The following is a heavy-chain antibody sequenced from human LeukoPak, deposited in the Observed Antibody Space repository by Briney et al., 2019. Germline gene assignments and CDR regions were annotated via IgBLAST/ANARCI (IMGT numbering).Heavy chain of an antibody. V-gene: IGHV3-7*03. J-gene: IGHJ4*02. Sequence: PGGSLRLSCAASGFTFSSYWMSWVRQAPGKGLEWVANINQDGSEKYYVDSVKGRFTISRDNAKNSLYLQMNSLRAEDTAVYYCAKAGPRGITMVRGVMGYFDYWGQGTLVTVSS. D-gene: IGHD3-10*01. CDR2: INQDGSEK. CDR1: GFTFSSYW. CDR3: AKAGPRGITMVRGVMGYFDY.